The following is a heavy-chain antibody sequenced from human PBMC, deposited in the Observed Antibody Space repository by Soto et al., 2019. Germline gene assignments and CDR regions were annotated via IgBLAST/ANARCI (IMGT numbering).Heavy chain of an antibody. CDR3: ARSYSSGWEFDY. D-gene: IGHD6-19*01. Sequence: PGGSLRLSCGASGFTFSNYYMSWIRQAPGKGLEWVSYISSTGRTIYYADSVKGRFTVSRDNAQNSLSLKLNSLRVEDMAVYYCARSYSSGWEFDYWGPGTQVTVYS. J-gene: IGHJ4*02. CDR2: ISSTGRTI. CDR1: GFTFSNYY. V-gene: IGHV3-11*01.